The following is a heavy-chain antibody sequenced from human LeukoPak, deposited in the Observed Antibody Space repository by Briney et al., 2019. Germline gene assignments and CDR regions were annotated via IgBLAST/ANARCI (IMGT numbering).Heavy chain of an antibody. V-gene: IGHV1-18*01. CDR1: GYTFTSYG. CDR3: ARDKGTAMEPYYFDY. D-gene: IGHD5-18*01. J-gene: IGHJ4*02. Sequence: ASVKVSCKASGYTFTSYGISWVRQAPGQGLEWMGWISAYNGNTNYAQRLQGRVTMTTDTSTSTAYMELRSLRSDDTAVYYCARDKGTAMEPYYFDYWGQGTLVTVSS. CDR2: ISAYNGNT.